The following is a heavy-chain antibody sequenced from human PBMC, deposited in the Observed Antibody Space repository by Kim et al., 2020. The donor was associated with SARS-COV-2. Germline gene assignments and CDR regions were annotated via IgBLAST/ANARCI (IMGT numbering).Heavy chain of an antibody. J-gene: IGHJ4*02. Sequence: GGSLRLSCAASGFTFSSYAMSWVRQAPGKGLEWVSAISGSGGSTYYADSVKGRFTISRDNSKNTLYLQMNSLRAEDTAVYYCAKDPHPIVVVPAASDYWGQGTLVTVSS. V-gene: IGHV3-23*01. CDR3: AKDPHPIVVVPAASDY. D-gene: IGHD2-2*01. CDR2: ISGSGGST. CDR1: GFTFSSYA.